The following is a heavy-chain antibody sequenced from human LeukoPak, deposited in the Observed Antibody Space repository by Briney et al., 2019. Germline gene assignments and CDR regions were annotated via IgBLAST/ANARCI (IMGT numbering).Heavy chain of an antibody. CDR1: GGTFSSYA. CDR2: IIPIFGTA. Sequence: GASVKVSCKASGGTFSSYAISWVRQAPGQGLEWMGGIIPIFGTANYAQKFQGRITITTDESTSTAYMELSSLRSEDTAVYYCARGPDDSGSYGSFDYWGQGTLVTVSS. J-gene: IGHJ4*02. D-gene: IGHD1-26*01. CDR3: ARGPDDSGSYGSFDY. V-gene: IGHV1-69*05.